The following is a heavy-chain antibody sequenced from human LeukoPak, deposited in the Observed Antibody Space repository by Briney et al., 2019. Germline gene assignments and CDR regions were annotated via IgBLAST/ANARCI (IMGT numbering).Heavy chain of an antibody. CDR1: GFTFSTYA. J-gene: IGHJ4*02. V-gene: IGHV3-30-3*01. CDR2: ISYDGSNK. Sequence: PGRSLRLSCAASGFTFSTYAMHWVRQAPGKGLEWVAVISYDGSNKYYADSVKGRFTISRDNSKNTLYLQMNSLRAEDTAVYYCARDPVRTAMARFDYWGQGTLVTVSS. D-gene: IGHD5-18*01. CDR3: ARDPVRTAMARFDY.